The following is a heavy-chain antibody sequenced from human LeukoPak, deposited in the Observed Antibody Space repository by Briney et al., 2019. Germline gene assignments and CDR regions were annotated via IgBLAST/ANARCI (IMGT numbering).Heavy chain of an antibody. J-gene: IGHJ4*02. CDR3: AREVPAAGDFDY. D-gene: IGHD2-2*01. CDR1: EFTFSSNW. V-gene: IGHV3-74*01. Sequence: PGGSLRLSCAASEFTFSSNWMHWVRQAPGKGLMWVSRINSDGSITTYADSVKGRFTISRDNAKNTLYLQMNSLRAEDTAVYYCAREVPAAGDFDYWGQGTLVTVSS. CDR2: INSDGSIT.